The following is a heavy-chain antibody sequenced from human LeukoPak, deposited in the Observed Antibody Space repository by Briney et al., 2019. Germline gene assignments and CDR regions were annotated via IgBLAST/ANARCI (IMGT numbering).Heavy chain of an antibody. CDR3: APLPLYSSGWFGY. D-gene: IGHD6-19*01. CDR1: GGSISSGSYY. Sequence: SETLSLTCTVSGGSISSGSYYWSWIRQPAGKGLEWIGRIYTSGSTNYNPSLKSRVTISVDTSKNQFSLKLSSVTAADTAVYYCAPLPLYSSGWFGYWGQGTLVTVSS. V-gene: IGHV4-61*02. CDR2: IYTSGST. J-gene: IGHJ4*02.